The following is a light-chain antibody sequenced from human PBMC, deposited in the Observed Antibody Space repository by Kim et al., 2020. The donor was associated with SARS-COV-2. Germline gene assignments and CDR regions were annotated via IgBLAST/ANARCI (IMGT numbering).Light chain of an antibody. J-gene: IGKJ4*01. CDR2: STS. CDR1: QSIRNY. V-gene: IGKV1-39*01. Sequence: ASMGDKVTITCRASQSIRNYLNWYQHKPGKAPKLLIYSTSTLESGVPSRFSGSGSGTDFRLTITTLQPEDFATYFCQQSYNTPRTFGGGTKVDIK. CDR3: QQSYNTPRT.